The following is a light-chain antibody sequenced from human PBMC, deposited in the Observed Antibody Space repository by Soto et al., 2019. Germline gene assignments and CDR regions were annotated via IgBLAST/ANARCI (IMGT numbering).Light chain of an antibody. CDR3: QQYGSSLYT. Sequence: EIVLTQSPGTLSLSPWERATLSCRARQRVSSTYLAWYQQKPGQAPRLLIYGASSRATGIPDRFSGSGSGTDFTLTISRLEPEDFAVYYCQQYGSSLYTFGQGTKLEIK. V-gene: IGKV3-20*01. CDR2: GAS. CDR1: QRVSSTY. J-gene: IGKJ2*01.